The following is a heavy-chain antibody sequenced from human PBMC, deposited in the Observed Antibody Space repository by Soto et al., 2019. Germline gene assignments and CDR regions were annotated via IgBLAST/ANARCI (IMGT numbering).Heavy chain of an antibody. CDR2: ISGSGGST. CDR1: GFTFSTYG. J-gene: IGHJ6*02. D-gene: IGHD2-8*01. V-gene: IGHV3-23*01. Sequence: EVQLLESGGGLVQPGGSLRLSCAASGFTFSTYGMSWARQAPGKGLEWVSGISGSGGSTYYADSVKGRFTLSRDNSKLTLYLQMHSLRAVDTAIVSCAKTRGYCTPATWQYFYYDMDVWGQGTTVIVSS. CDR3: AKTRGYCTPATWQYFYYDMDV.